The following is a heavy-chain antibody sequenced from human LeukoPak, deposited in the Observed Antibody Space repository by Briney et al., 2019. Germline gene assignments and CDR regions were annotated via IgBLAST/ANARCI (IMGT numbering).Heavy chain of an antibody. CDR2: IYTSGST. D-gene: IGHD3-3*02. Sequence: PSQTLSLTCTVSGASISSGHYYWSWIRQPAGKGLEWIGRIYTSGSTNYNPSLKSRVTMSVDTSKNQFSLKLSSVTAADTAVYYCARGILSWGISRDDAFDIWGQGTMVTVSS. J-gene: IGHJ3*02. V-gene: IGHV4-61*02. CDR1: GASISSGHYY. CDR3: ARGILSWGISRDDAFDI.